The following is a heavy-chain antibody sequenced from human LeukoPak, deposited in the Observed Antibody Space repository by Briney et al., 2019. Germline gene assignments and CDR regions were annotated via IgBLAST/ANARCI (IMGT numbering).Heavy chain of an antibody. CDR2: IYPTTGGT. J-gene: IGHJ4*02. CDR1: GYTFTDYH. D-gene: IGHD3-9*01. V-gene: IGHV1-2*06. Sequence: ASVKVSCKASGYTFTDYHMHWVRQAPGLGLEWMGRIYPTTGGTNYAQKFQGRLTLTRDTSINTVYMELSSLRSDDTAVYYCARENWFFDYWGQGTLVTVSS. CDR3: ARENWFFDY.